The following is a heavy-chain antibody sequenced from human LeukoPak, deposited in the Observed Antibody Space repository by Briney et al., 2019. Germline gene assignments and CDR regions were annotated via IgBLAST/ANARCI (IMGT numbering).Heavy chain of an antibody. V-gene: IGHV1-2*02. J-gene: IGHJ6*03. Sequence: GASVKVSCKASGYTFTGYYMHWVRQAPGQGLEWMGWINPNSGGTNYAQKFQGRVTMTRDTSISTAYMELSRLRSDDTAVYYCARGVGGGDLPWWGYMDVWGKGTTVTVSS. D-gene: IGHD2-8*02. CDR3: ARGVGGGDLPWWGYMDV. CDR1: GYTFTGYY. CDR2: INPNSGGT.